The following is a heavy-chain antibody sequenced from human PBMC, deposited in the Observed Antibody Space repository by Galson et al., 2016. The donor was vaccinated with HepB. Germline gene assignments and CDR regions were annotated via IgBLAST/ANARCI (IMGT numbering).Heavy chain of an antibody. CDR1: EFTFSSYS. Sequence: SLRLSCAASEFTFSSYSMNWVRQAPGKGLEWVSSISSNSNYIYYADSVKGRFTISRDNAKNSLYLQMNSLRVEDTAVYYCARDPYSRLVDVNDAFDISGQGTTVTVSS. CDR2: ISSNSNYI. D-gene: IGHD2-2*01. CDR3: ARDPYSRLVDVNDAFDI. J-gene: IGHJ3*02. V-gene: IGHV3-21*06.